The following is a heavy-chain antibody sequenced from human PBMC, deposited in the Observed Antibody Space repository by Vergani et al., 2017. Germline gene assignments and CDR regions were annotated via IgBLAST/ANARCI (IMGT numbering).Heavy chain of an antibody. CDR3: ARVRVGATKLAYFDY. Sequence: EVQLVESGGGLVQPGGSLRLSCAASGFTFSSYAMSWVRQAPGKGLEWVSSISSSSSYIYYADSVKGRFTISRDNAKNSLYLQMNSLRAEDTAVYYCARVRVGATKLAYFDYWGQGTLVTVSS. D-gene: IGHD1-26*01. CDR2: ISSSSSYI. J-gene: IGHJ4*02. V-gene: IGHV3-21*01. CDR1: GFTFSSYA.